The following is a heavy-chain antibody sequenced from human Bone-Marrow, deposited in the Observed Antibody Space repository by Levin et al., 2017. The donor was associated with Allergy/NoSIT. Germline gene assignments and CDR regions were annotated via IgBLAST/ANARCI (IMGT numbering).Heavy chain of an antibody. CDR1: GFTVSSNY. V-gene: IGHV3-66*01. J-gene: IGHJ3*02. CDR2: IYSGGST. D-gene: IGHD6-19*01. Sequence: GGSLRLSCAASGFTVSSNYMSWVRQAPGKGLEWVSVIYSGGSTYYADSVKGRFTISRDNSKNTLYLQMNSLRAEDTAVYYCARVERGSSGWTDAFDIWGQGTMVTVSS. CDR3: ARVERGSSGWTDAFDI.